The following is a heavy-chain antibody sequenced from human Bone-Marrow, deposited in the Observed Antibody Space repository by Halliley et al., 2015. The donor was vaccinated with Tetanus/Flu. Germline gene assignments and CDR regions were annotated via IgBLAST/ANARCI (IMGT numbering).Heavy chain of an antibody. CDR2: IYPDDSDT. Sequence: QLVQSGAVVKKPGESLKISCKGSGFDFTTSWIGWVRQMPGKGLQWMGVIYPDDSDTRYSPSFRGQVTISAAKSINTAYLQWGSLKASDTAMYYCASLKSFPTEDAFDVWGQGTMVTVSS. CDR1: GFDFTTSW. CDR3: ASLKSFPTEDAFDV. V-gene: IGHV5-51*01. J-gene: IGHJ3*01.